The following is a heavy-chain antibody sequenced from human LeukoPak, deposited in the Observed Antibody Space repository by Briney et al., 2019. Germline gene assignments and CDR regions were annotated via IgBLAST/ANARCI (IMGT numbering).Heavy chain of an antibody. V-gene: IGHV4-31*03. Sequence: SETLSLTCTVSGGSISNMGYYWSWIRQHPGKGLEWIGYIYYNGSTYYNPSLKSRVTMSVDTSENQFSLRMTSVTAADTAVYYCTRRDGYYAMDVWGQGTTVTVSS. CDR3: TRRDGYYAMDV. CDR1: GGSISNMGYY. J-gene: IGHJ6*02. CDR2: IYYNGST.